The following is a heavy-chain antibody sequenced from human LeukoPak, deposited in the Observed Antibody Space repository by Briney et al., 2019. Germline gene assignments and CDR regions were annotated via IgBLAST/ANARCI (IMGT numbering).Heavy chain of an antibody. CDR2: INPNSGGT. CDR1: GYTFTGYY. J-gene: IGHJ1*01. CDR3: ARGPYSGSYPVPFQH. D-gene: IGHD1-26*01. Sequence: ASVKVSCKASGYTFTGYYMHWVRQAPGQGLEWMGWINPNSGGTNYAQKFQGRVTMTRDMSTSTVYMELSSLRSEDTAVYYCARGPYSGSYPVPFQHWGQGTLVTVSS. V-gene: IGHV1-2*02.